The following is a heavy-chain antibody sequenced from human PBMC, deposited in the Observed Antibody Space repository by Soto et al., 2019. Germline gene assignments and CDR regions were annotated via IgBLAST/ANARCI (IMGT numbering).Heavy chain of an antibody. CDR3: AREGSSSFDY. CDR1: GYTFTNFG. Sequence: ASVKVSCKASGYTFTNFGISWVRQAPGQGLEWMGWISAYNGNTNYAQNFQGRVTMTTDTSKNLFSLQLNSVTPEDTAVYYCAREGSSSFDYWGQGTLVTVSS. V-gene: IGHV1-18*01. J-gene: IGHJ4*02. D-gene: IGHD6-6*01. CDR2: ISAYNGNT.